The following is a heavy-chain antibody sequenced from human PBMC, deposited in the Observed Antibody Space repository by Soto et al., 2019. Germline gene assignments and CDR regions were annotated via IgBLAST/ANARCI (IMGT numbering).Heavy chain of an antibody. CDR2: ITSGGGFI. CDR1: GFTFSSYS. Sequence: PGGSLRLSCAASGFTFSSYSMNWVRQAPGKGLEWVSSITSGGGFIYYADSVKGRFTISRDNANNFLGLQMDSLRADDTAVYYCTRELELGYWGQGTLVTVSS. CDR3: TRELELGY. D-gene: IGHD1-7*01. V-gene: IGHV3-21*01. J-gene: IGHJ4*02.